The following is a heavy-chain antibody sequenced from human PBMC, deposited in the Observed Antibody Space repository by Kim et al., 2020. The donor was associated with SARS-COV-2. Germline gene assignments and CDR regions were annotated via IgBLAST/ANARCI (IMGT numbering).Heavy chain of an antibody. Sequence: ASVKVSCKASGYTFTSYGISWVRQAPGQGLEWMGWISAYNGNTNYAQKLQGRVTMTTDTSTSTAYMELRSLRSDDTAVYYCARDSGSSWYSDYYYYGMDVWGQGTTVTVSS. D-gene: IGHD6-13*01. V-gene: IGHV1-18*01. J-gene: IGHJ6*02. CDR1: GYTFTSYG. CDR3: ARDSGSSWYSDYYYYGMDV. CDR2: ISAYNGNT.